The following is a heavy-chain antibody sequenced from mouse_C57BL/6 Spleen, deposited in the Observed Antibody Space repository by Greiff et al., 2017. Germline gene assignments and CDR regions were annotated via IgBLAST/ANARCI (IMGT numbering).Heavy chain of an antibody. J-gene: IGHJ1*03. Sequence: VKLVESGAELVRPGASVTLSCKASGYTFTDYEMHWVKQTPVHGLEWIGAIDPETGGTAYNQKFKGKAILTADKSSSTAYMELRSLTSEDSAVYYCTFYGSSYWYFDVWGTGTTVTVSS. V-gene: IGHV1-15*01. CDR2: IDPETGGT. CDR3: TFYGSSYWYFDV. CDR1: GYTFTDYE. D-gene: IGHD1-1*01.